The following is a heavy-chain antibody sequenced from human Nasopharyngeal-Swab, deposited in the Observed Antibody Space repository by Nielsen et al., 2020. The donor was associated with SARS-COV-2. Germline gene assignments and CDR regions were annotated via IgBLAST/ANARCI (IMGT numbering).Heavy chain of an antibody. CDR1: GFTFSSYD. V-gene: IGHV3-13*01. CDR3: ARDSPLRYFDWPSMDV. Sequence: GESLKISWAASGFTFSSYDRHWGRQATGKGLEWVSAIGTAGDTYYPDTVKGRFTISRENAKNSLYLQMNSLRAEDTAVYYCARDSPLRYFDWPSMDVWGKATTVTVSS. CDR2: IGTAGDT. D-gene: IGHD3-9*01. J-gene: IGHJ6*03.